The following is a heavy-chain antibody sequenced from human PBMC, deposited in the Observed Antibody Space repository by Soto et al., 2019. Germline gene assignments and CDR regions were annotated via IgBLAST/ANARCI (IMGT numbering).Heavy chain of an antibody. CDR3: AREGTATFDY. Sequence: SVKVSCKASGGTFSSYAISWVRQAPGKGLEWMGGIIPIFGTANYAQKFQGRVTMTRDTSTSTVYMEVSSLRSEDTAVYYCAREGTATFDYWGQGTLVTVSS. V-gene: IGHV1-69*05. J-gene: IGHJ4*02. CDR1: GGTFSSYA. D-gene: IGHD2-15*01. CDR2: IIPIFGTA.